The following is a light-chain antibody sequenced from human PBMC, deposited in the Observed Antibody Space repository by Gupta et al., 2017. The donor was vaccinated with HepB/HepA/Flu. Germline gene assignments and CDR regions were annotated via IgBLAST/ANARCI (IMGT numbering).Light chain of an antibody. CDR2: EVS. V-gene: IGLV2-18*02. Sequence: SALTQPPSVSGSPGQSATISCTGTSSDVGSYNRVSWYQQPPGTAPNLMIYEVSNRPSGVPDRFSGSKSGNTASLTISGLQAEDEADYYCSSYTSSSTVVFGGGTKLTVL. CDR1: SSDVGSYNR. J-gene: IGLJ2*01. CDR3: SSYTSSSTVV.